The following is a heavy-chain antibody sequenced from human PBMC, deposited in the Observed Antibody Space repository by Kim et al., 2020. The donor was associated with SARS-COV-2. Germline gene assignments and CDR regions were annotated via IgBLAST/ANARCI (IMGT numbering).Heavy chain of an antibody. J-gene: IGHJ6*02. D-gene: IGHD6-13*01. CDR1: GFTFSNYD. V-gene: IGHV3-33*06. Sequence: GGSLRLSCAASGFTFSNYDIHWVRQPPGKGLEWVAVIWSDGSNKYYEDSVKGRFTISRDNSKNTLYLQMDSLRAEDTAVYYCAKDRHIASPGFWGRLDYYYYGMDVWGQGTTVTVAS. CDR2: IWSDGSNK. CDR3: AKDRHIASPGFWGRLDYYYYGMDV.